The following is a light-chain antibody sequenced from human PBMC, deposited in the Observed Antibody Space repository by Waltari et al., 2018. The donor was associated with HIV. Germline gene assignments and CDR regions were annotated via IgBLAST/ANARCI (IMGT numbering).Light chain of an antibody. Sequence: YEPTQPPSVSVSPAQTARRTCSADALPRKYPYWYQQKSAQAPVLVIYEDNNRPSGIPESLSGSSSGRMATLTISVVQVEDEADYDWYSTDSRGNHRGVFGGGTKLTVL. J-gene: IGLJ2*01. CDR2: EDN. V-gene: IGLV3-10*01. CDR3: YSTDSRGNHRGV. CDR1: ALPRKY.